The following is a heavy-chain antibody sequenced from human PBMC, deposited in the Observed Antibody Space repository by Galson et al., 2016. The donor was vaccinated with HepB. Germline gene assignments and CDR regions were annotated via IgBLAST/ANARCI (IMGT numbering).Heavy chain of an antibody. V-gene: IGHV1-3*01. CDR3: ARDDGNDWCLNL. J-gene: IGHJ4*02. CDR2: INPDSGNT. CDR1: GYIFSSYA. Sequence: SVKVSCKASGYIFSSYAIHWVRQAPGQRLEWMGWINPDSGNTKYSQKFQGRVTITRDPSASTVYMELSRLRSEDTALYFCARDDGNDWCLNLWGQGTLVTVSS. D-gene: IGHD2-8*02.